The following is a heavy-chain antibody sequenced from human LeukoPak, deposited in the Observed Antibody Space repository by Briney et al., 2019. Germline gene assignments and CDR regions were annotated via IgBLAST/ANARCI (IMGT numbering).Heavy chain of an antibody. J-gene: IGHJ3*02. CDR3: ARDSPDYYDSSGYYYAAFDI. CDR1: GFTFNIFW. D-gene: IGHD3-22*01. Sequence: GGSLRLSCAASGFTFNIFWMTWLRQAPGKGLEWVSSISSSSSYIYYADSVKGRFTISRDNAKNSLYLQMNSLRAEDTAVYYCARDSPDYYDSSGYYYAAFDIWGQGTMVTVSS. CDR2: ISSSSSYI. V-gene: IGHV3-21*01.